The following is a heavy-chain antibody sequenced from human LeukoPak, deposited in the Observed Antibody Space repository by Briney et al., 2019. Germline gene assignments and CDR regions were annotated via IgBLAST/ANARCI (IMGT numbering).Heavy chain of an antibody. Sequence: GESLKISCKVSGNNFANYWIAWVRQMPGKGLEWMGIIYPGDSDTRYSPSFQGQVTISADKSISTAYLQWSSLKASDTAMYYCARHNPKDGLWLPVDYWGQGTLVTVSS. CDR3: ARHNPKDGLWLPVDY. V-gene: IGHV5-51*01. D-gene: IGHD5-18*01. J-gene: IGHJ4*02. CDR1: GNNFANYW. CDR2: IYPGDSDT.